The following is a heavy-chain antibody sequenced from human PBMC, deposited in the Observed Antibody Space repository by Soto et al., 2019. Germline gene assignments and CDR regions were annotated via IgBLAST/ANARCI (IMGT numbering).Heavy chain of an antibody. CDR3: AREPLAHSYFDF. CDR2: LYNDERT. Sequence: SETLSLTCTVSGDSVSSHYWSWIRQPAGKGLEWLGRLYNDERTNYNPSLKSRVTMSMDTSKNQFSLKLTSVTAADSAVYFCAREPLAHSYFDFWGQGILGTVSS. V-gene: IGHV4-4*07. J-gene: IGHJ4*02. CDR1: GDSVSSHY.